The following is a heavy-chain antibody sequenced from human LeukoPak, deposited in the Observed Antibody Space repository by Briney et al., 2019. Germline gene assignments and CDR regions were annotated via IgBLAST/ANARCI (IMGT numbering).Heavy chain of an antibody. CDR1: GFTFSSYW. V-gene: IGHV3-7*01. CDR2: INQDGSEK. D-gene: IGHD6-19*01. Sequence: PGGSLRLSCAASGFTFSSYWITWVRQAPGKGLEWVANINQDGSEKYYVDSVKGRFTISRDNAKNSLYLQMNSLRAEDTAVYYCARDVEQWLVRVYYFDYWGQGTLVTVSS. J-gene: IGHJ4*02. CDR3: ARDVEQWLVRVYYFDY.